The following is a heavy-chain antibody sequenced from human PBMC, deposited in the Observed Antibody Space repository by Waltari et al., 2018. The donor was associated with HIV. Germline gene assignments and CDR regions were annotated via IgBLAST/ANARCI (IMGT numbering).Heavy chain of an antibody. D-gene: IGHD3-10*01. J-gene: IGHJ4*02. Sequence: QVQLLQSGSESNKPGASVKVSRKASGSTFTRYAMNWVRQAPGQGLEWMGWINTNTGSPTYAQGFTGRFVFSLATSVSTAYLQISSLKAEDTAVYYCAGEAAFGYGIDGYWGQGTLLTVSS. V-gene: IGHV7-4-1*02. CDR3: AGEAAFGYGIDGY. CDR2: INTNTGSP. CDR1: GSTFTRYA.